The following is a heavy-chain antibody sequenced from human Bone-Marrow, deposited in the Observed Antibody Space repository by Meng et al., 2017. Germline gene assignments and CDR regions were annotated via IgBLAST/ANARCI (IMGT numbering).Heavy chain of an antibody. J-gene: IGHJ6*02. V-gene: IGHV4-39*07. D-gene: IGHD3-22*01. Sequence: SETLSLTCTVSGGSISSSSYYWGWIRQPPGKGLEWIGSIYYSGSTYYNPSLKSRVTISVDTSKNQFSLKLSSVTAADTAVYYCARDSPYYYDSSGYYYRYYYYGMDVWGQGTTVTVSS. CDR3: ARDSPYYYDSSGYYYRYYYYGMDV. CDR2: IYYSGST. CDR1: GGSISSSSYY.